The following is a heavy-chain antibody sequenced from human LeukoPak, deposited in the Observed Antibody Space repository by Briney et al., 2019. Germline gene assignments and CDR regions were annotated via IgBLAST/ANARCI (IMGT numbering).Heavy chain of an antibody. CDR1: GFTFSSYN. Sequence: GGSLRLSCAASGFTFSSYNMNWVRQAPGKGLEWVSSISSSSSYIYYADSVKGRFTISRDNAKNSLYLQMNSLRAEDTAVYYCARGGSGYRTIWYYFDNWGLGTLVTVSS. J-gene: IGHJ4*02. CDR2: ISSSSSYI. V-gene: IGHV3-21*01. CDR3: ARGGSGYRTIWYYFDN. D-gene: IGHD5-12*01.